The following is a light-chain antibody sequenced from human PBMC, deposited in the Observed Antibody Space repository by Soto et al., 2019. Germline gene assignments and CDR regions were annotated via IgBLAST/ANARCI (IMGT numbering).Light chain of an antibody. Sequence: SALTQPPTVSGATGQTVTISCPESSSKVGAGYDVQWYQQLTGVAHKLLISGTTNRPTGPHARFSCSRSGTSVSLAIIGLQTEDEGDYSCQSFDSSHYVFGSGTKGT. V-gene: IGLV1-40*01. CDR1: SSKVGAGYD. CDR3: QSFDSSHYV. J-gene: IGLJ1*01. CDR2: GTT.